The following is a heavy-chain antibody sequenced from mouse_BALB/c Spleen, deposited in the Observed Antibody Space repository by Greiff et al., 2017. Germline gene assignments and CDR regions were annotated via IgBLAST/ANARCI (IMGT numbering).Heavy chain of an antibody. V-gene: IGHV5-9-4*01. Sequence: EVKLVESGGGLVKPGGSLKLSCAASGFTFSSYAMSWVRQSPEKRLEWVAEISSGGSYTYYPDTVTGRFTISRDNAKNTLYLQMSSLKSEDTAMYYCARLTTVEGAMDYWGQGTSVTVSS. CDR1: GFTFSSYA. D-gene: IGHD1-1*01. J-gene: IGHJ4*01. CDR3: ARLTTVEGAMDY. CDR2: ISSGGSYT.